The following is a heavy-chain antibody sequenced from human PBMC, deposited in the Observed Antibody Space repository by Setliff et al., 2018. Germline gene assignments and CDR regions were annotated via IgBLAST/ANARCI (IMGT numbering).Heavy chain of an antibody. J-gene: IGHJ5*01. CDR2: VYSTGST. D-gene: IGHD2-15*01. Sequence: SETLSLTCNVSGASISSGSHYWSWIRQSAGEKPTWIGHVYSTGSTNYNPSFESRVSISVDKSNNQFSLKMSSVTAADTAMYYCVRDRYGRNSDGSGVYNWFDSWCQGILVTVSS. CDR1: GASISSGSHY. CDR3: VRDRYGRNSDGSGVYNWFDS. V-gene: IGHV4-61*09.